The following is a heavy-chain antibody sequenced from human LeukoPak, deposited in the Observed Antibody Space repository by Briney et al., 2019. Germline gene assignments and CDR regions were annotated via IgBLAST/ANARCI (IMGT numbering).Heavy chain of an antibody. J-gene: IGHJ4*02. Sequence: PGGSLRLSCTTSGFTFGDYTMSWFRQAPGKGLEWVSRINSDGSSTSYADSVKGRFTISRDNAKNTLYLQMNSLRAEDTAVYYCARSPGGDFDYWGQGTLVTVSS. CDR1: GFTFGDYT. V-gene: IGHV3-74*01. CDR3: ARSPGGDFDY. CDR2: INSDGSST. D-gene: IGHD4-23*01.